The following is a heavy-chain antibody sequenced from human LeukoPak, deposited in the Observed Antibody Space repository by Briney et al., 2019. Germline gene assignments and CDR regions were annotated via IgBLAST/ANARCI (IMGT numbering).Heavy chain of an antibody. V-gene: IGHV3-7*01. J-gene: IGHJ3*02. CDR1: GFSFGNFW. CDR2: IKQDGSEK. D-gene: IGHD2-2*02. CDR3: ARGVVVPAGIPLDAFDI. Sequence: GGSLRLSCATSGFSFGNFWMGWVRQAPGKGLEWVANIKQDGSEKYYVDSVKGRFTISRDNAKNSLYLQMNSLRAEDTAVYYCARGVVVPAGIPLDAFDIWGQGTMVTVSS.